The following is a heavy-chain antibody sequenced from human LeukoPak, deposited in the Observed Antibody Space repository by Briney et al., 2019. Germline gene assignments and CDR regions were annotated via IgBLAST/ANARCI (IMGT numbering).Heavy chain of an antibody. Sequence: AASVKVSCKASGGTFSSYAISWVRQAPGQGLEWMGRIIPILGIANYAQKFQGRVTITTDESTSTAYMELSSLRSEDTAVYYCANSRLYSSSSGKAYYFDYWGQGTLVTVSS. CDR2: IIPILGIA. CDR3: ANSRLYSSSSGKAYYFDY. J-gene: IGHJ4*02. D-gene: IGHD6-13*01. V-gene: IGHV1-69*04. CDR1: GGTFSSYA.